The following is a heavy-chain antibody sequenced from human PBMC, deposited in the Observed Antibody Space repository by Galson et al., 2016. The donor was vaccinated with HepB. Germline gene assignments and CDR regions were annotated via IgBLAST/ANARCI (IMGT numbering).Heavy chain of an antibody. Sequence: SETLSLTCAVSGGSISSSNWWSWVRQPPGKGLEWIGEIYHTRSTNYSPSLKSRLTISVDKSKNQLSLKLSSVTAADTAVYYCARDQAGEAQRRPLGYWGQGTLVTVSS. J-gene: IGHJ4*02. CDR3: ARDQAGEAQRRPLGY. CDR1: GGSISSSNW. V-gene: IGHV4-4*02. CDR2: IYHTRST. D-gene: IGHD1-14*01.